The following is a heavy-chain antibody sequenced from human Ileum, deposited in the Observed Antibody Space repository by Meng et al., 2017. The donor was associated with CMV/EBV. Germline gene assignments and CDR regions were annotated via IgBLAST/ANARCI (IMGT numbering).Heavy chain of an antibody. V-gene: IGHV1-2*02. D-gene: IGHD6-13*01. CDR1: GYIFTGHY. J-gene: IGHJ4*02. CDR3: ARVPGAAAGTPSDF. Sequence: ASVKVSCKASGYIFTGHYMHWVRQAPGQGLEWMGWINPNSGGANYAQKFQGRVTMTTDTSISTAYMELSSLTSEDTAMYFCARVPGAAAGTPSDFWGQGTLVTVSS. CDR2: INPNSGGA.